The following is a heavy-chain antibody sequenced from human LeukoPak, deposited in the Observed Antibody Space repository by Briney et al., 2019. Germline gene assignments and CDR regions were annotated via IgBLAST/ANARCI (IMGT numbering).Heavy chain of an antibody. V-gene: IGHV3-23*01. CDR2: ISGGNYT. CDR3: VKDVGGYGMAHYYNYHGMDV. J-gene: IGHJ6*02. Sequence: PGGSLRLSCAASGFTFITYTMSWVRQAPGKGLEWVSAISGGNYTYYADSVKGRFTISRDNAEFTMSLQMNSLRIEDTALYHCVKDVGGYGMAHYYNYHGMDVWGQGTMVIV. CDR1: GFTFITYT. D-gene: IGHD5-24*01.